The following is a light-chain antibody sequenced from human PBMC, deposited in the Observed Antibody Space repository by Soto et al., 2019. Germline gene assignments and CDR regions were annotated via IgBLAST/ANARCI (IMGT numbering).Light chain of an antibody. Sequence: QSVLTQPASVSGSPGQSISISCTGTSSDFGGYSHVSWYQQHPGKAPKVMIYDVSNRPSGVSSRFSGSKSGNTAFLTISGLQAEDEADFYCSAFTSRNTYVFGTGTRSPS. CDR1: SSDFGGYSH. CDR3: SAFTSRNTYV. V-gene: IGLV2-14*03. J-gene: IGLJ1*01. CDR2: DVS.